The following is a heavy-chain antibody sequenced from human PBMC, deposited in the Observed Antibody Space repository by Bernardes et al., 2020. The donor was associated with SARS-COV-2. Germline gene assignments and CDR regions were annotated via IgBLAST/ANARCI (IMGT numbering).Heavy chain of an antibody. Sequence: SETLSLTCAVSGDSITNRVSYWVWIRQTPGKGLEWIGSVFSSGTTYYNPSLKNRVAISVDTSKNQFSLNLSSVTATDTAVYYCARRGGAGRSFDYWGQGAQVTVSS. CDR3: ARRGGAGRSFDY. CDR2: VFSSGTT. J-gene: IGHJ4*02. CDR1: GDSITNRVSY. V-gene: IGHV4-39*01. D-gene: IGHD3-10*01.